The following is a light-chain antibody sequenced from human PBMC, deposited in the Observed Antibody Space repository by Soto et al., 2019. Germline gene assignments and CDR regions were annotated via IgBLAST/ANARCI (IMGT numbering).Light chain of an antibody. J-gene: IGKJ4*01. CDR3: QQALT. V-gene: IGKV3D-7*01. CDR2: GAS. CDR1: QTVSRYY. Sequence: VLTQSPASLSLSPGGRAILSCRASQTVSRYYVAWYQKKHGQPPRLLIYGASTRATGVPDRFSVSGSGADFTLTIRSLQPEDFGVYYCQQALTFCGGTTVE.